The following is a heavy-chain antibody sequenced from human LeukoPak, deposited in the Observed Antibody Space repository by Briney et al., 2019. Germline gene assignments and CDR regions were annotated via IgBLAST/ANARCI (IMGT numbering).Heavy chain of an antibody. J-gene: IGHJ4*02. CDR1: GFTFTSYA. CDR3: AKERIEAAGTDY. CDR2: ISGSGGST. V-gene: IGHV3-23*01. D-gene: IGHD6-13*01. Sequence: TGGSLRLSCAASGFTFTSYAMSWVRQAPGKGLEWVSVISGSGGSTYYADSVKGRFTISRDNSKNTLYLQMNSLRAEDTAIYYCAKERIEAAGTDYWGQGTLVTVSS.